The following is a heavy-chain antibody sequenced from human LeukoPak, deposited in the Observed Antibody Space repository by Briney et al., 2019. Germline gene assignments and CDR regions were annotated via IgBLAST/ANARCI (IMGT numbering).Heavy chain of an antibody. CDR3: ARGTLYYYDSSGLDY. V-gene: IGHV3-21*01. CDR2: ISSSSSSYI. J-gene: IGHJ4*02. Sequence: GGSLRLSCVASGFTFNNYNMNWVRQAPGKGLEWVSSISSSSSSYIYYADSVKGRFTISRDNARNSLYLQMNSLRAEDTAVYYCARGTLYYYDSSGLDYWGQGTLVTVSS. CDR1: GFTFNNYN. D-gene: IGHD3-22*01.